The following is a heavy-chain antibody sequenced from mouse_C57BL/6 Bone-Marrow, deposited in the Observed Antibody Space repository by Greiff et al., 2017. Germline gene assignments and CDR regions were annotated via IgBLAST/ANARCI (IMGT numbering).Heavy chain of an antibody. Sequence: EVQLQQSGAELVRPGASVKLSCTASGFNIKDDYMPWVKQRPEQGLAWIGWIDPENGDTEYASKFQGKATITADTSSNTAYLQLSSLTSEDTAVYYCTTVGVSGYFDYWGQGTTLTVAS. CDR3: TTVGVSGYFDY. D-gene: IGHD1-1*02. V-gene: IGHV14-4*01. CDR2: IDPENGDT. CDR1: GFNIKDDY. J-gene: IGHJ2*01.